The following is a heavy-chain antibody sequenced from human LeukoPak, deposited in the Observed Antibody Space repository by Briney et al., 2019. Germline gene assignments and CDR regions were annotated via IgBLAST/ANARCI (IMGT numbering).Heavy chain of an antibody. Sequence: SETLSLTCAVYGGSFSGYYWSWIRQPPGKGLEWIGEINHSGSTNYNPSLKSRVTISVDTSKNQFSLKLSSVTAADTAVYHCYGMDVWGQGTTVTVSS. CDR1: GGSFSGYY. V-gene: IGHV4-34*01. CDR2: INHSGST. J-gene: IGHJ6*02. CDR3: YGMDV.